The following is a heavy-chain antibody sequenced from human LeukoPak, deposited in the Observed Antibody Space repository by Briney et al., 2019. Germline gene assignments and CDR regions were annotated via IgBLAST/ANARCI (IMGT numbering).Heavy chain of an antibody. V-gene: IGHV3-15*01. Sequence: GGSLRLSCAGYGFTFSHAWMNWVRQAPGKGLEWVGRLKSTADGETTDYAAPVKGRFTISRDDSKSTLYLQMNSLKTEDTAVYYCAREDSRAEGDWFDPWGQGTLVTVSS. J-gene: IGHJ5*02. CDR3: AREDSRAEGDWFDP. CDR2: LKSTADGETT. CDR1: GFTFSHAW. D-gene: IGHD2-15*01.